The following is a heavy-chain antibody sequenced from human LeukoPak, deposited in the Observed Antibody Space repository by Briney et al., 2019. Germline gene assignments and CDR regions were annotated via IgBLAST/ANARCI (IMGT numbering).Heavy chain of an antibody. CDR3: AKGGSSWSEIDY. J-gene: IGHJ4*02. D-gene: IGHD6-13*01. V-gene: IGHV3-23*01. CDR1: GFTFSSYA. CDR2: ISGSGGLT. Sequence: GGSLRLSCAASGFTFSSYAMSWVRQAPGKGPEWVSGISGSGGLTYYADSVKGQFTISRDNSKNTLHLQMNSLRADDTAVYYCAKGGSSWSEIDYWGQGTLVTVSS.